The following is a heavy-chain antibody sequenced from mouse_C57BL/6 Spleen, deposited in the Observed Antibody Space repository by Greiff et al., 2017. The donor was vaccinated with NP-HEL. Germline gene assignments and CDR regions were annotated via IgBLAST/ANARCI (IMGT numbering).Heavy chain of an antibody. CDR1: GYTFTDYE. CDR2: IDPETGGT. Sequence: VQLQQSGAELVRPGASVTLSCKASGYTFTDYEMHWVKQTPVHGLEWIGAIDPETGGTDYNQKFKGKATLTAEKSSSTAYMQLRSLTAEDFAVYYCTRGGRYWGQGTTLTVSA. CDR3: TRGGRY. J-gene: IGHJ2*01. V-gene: IGHV1-15*01.